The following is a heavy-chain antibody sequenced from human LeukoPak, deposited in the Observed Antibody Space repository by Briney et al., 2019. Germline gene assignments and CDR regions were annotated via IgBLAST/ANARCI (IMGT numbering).Heavy chain of an antibody. J-gene: IGHJ6*02. D-gene: IGHD2-2*01. V-gene: IGHV3-23*01. Sequence: PGGSLRLSCAASGFTFSSYAMSWVRQAPGKGLEWVSAISGSGGSTYYADSVKGRFTISRDNPKNTLYLQMNSLRAEDTAVYYCAKDAGCSSTSCYVGYYYYGMDVWGQGTTVTVSS. CDR1: GFTFSSYA. CDR3: AKDAGCSSTSCYVGYYYYGMDV. CDR2: ISGSGGST.